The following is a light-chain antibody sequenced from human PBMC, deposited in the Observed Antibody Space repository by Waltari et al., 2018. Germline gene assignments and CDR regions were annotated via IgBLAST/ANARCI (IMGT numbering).Light chain of an antibody. CDR2: KDI. CDR3: QSADSRGTYVV. V-gene: IGLV3-25*03. CDR1: ALPTQF. Sequence: SSELTQPPSVSVSPGQTARITCSAYALPTQFAYWYQQKPGQAPVLVIYKDIERPSGIPERFSGSTSGTTVTLTISGVQAEDEADYYCQSADSRGTYVVFGGGTKLTVL. J-gene: IGLJ3*02.